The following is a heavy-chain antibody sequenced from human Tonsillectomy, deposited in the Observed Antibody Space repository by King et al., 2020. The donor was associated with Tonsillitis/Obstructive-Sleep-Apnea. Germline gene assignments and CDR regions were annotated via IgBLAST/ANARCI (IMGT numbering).Heavy chain of an antibody. CDR1: GGTFSSYA. CDR3: AGEPMDSYGYGHFDY. J-gene: IGHJ4*02. D-gene: IGHD5-18*01. V-gene: IGHV1-69*10. Sequence: QLVQSGAEVKKPGSSVKVSCKASGGTFSSYAISWVRQAPGQGLEWMGGIIPILGIANYAQKFQGRVTITADKSTSTAYMELSSLRSEDTAVYYCAGEPMDSYGYGHFDYWGQGTLVTVSS. CDR2: IIPILGIA.